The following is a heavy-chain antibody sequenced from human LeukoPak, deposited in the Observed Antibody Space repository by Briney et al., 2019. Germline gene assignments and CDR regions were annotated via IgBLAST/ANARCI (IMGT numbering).Heavy chain of an antibody. D-gene: IGHD3-3*01. CDR2: ISAYNGNT. CDR1: GYTFTSYG. V-gene: IGHV1-18*01. Sequence: ASVKVSCKASGYTFTSYGISWVRQAPGQGLEWMGWISAYNGNTNYAQKLQGRVTMTTDTSTSTAYMELRSLRSDDTAVYYCARAITIFGVVQEVNWFDPWGQGTLVTVSS. CDR3: ARAITIFGVVQEVNWFDP. J-gene: IGHJ5*02.